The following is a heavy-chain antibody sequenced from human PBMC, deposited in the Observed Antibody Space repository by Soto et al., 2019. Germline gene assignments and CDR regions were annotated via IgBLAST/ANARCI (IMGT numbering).Heavy chain of an antibody. Sequence: QVQLVQSGAEVKKPGASVKVSCKTSGYSFNNYGISWVRQAPGQGLEWMGWIKPDNDDTDYAQKFQGRVTLTTEASTRTGYMDLRSLKSDDTAVYYCATDRSNSEYWGQGTLVTVSS. J-gene: IGHJ4*02. CDR1: GYSFNNYG. V-gene: IGHV1-18*01. CDR2: IKPDNDDT. D-gene: IGHD6-13*01. CDR3: ATDRSNSEY.